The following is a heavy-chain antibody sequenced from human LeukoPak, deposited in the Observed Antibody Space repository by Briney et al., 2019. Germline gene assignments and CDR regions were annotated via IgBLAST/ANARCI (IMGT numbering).Heavy chain of an antibody. D-gene: IGHD3-10*01. J-gene: IGHJ4*02. Sequence: GGSLRLSCAASGFTFSNAWMSWVRQAPGKGLEWVGRIKSKTDGGTTDYAAPVKGRFTISRDDSKNTLYLQMNSLKTEDTAVYYCTTEIGGSGSYGYFDYWGQGTLVTVSS. CDR1: GFTFSNAW. CDR2: IKSKTDGGTT. CDR3: TTEIGGSGSYGYFDY. V-gene: IGHV3-15*01.